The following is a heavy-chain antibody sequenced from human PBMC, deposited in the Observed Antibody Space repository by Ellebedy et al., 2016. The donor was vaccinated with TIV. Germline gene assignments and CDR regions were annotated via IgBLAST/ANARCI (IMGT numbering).Heavy chain of an antibody. J-gene: IGHJ4*02. CDR3: ARAQSYSGRVFDY. CDR2: TYYRSKWYD. Sequence: SQTLSLTCALSGDSVSSNSAAWNWIRQSPSRGLEWLGRTYYRSKWYDEYAVSGRSRITINPDTSKNQFSLQLNSVTPEDTAVYYCARAQSYSGRVFDYWGQGTLVTVSS. D-gene: IGHD1-26*01. CDR1: GDSVSSNSAA. V-gene: IGHV6-1*01.